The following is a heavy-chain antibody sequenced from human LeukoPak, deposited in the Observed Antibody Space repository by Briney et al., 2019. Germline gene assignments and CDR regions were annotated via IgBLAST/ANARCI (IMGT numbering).Heavy chain of an antibody. CDR1: GGTFSSYA. Sequence: SVKVSCKASGGTFSSYAISWVRQAPGQGLEWMGGIIPIFGTANYAQKFQGRVTITADESTSTAYMELSSLRSKDTAVYYCARARSGSYDAFDIWGQGTMVTVSS. J-gene: IGHJ3*02. CDR2: IIPIFGTA. D-gene: IGHD1-26*01. V-gene: IGHV1-69*13. CDR3: ARARSGSYDAFDI.